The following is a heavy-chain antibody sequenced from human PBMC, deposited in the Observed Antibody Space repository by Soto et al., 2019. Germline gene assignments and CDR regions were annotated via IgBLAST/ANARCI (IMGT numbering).Heavy chain of an antibody. CDR3: ATTPNGLYYVDY. CDR2: IYSSGVT. D-gene: IGHD2-8*01. J-gene: IGHJ4*02. CDR1: GGSISSAGYY. Sequence: SETLSLTCTVSGGSISSAGYYWSWIRQHPGKGLEWIGYIYSSGVTYYDPSLKSRVTMSVDMSKNQFSLRLSSVTAADTAVEYCATTPNGLYYVDYWGQGAPGPVXS. V-gene: IGHV4-31*03.